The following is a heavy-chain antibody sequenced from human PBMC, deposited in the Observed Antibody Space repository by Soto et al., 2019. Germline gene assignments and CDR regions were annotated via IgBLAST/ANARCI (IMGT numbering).Heavy chain of an antibody. V-gene: IGHV3-7*01. D-gene: IGHD6-19*01. J-gene: IGHJ3*02. Sequence: EVQLVESGGGLVQPGGSLRLSCAASAFSFSNFWMAWVRQTPGKGPEWVATIKDDGSEKYYVDSLKGRFTVSRDNAENSLYLQMNRLRVEDTAIYYSTRDVGWGDFDIWGQWTMVIVSS. CDR3: TRDVGWGDFDI. CDR1: AFSFSNFW. CDR2: IKDDGSEK.